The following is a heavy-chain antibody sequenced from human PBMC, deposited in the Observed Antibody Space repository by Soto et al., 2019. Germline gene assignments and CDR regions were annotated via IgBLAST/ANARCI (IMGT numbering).Heavy chain of an antibody. D-gene: IGHD3-10*01. CDR3: ARGRGVARFGELFFFDY. J-gene: IGHJ4*02. CDR1: GGSFSGYY. Sequence: QVQLQQWGAGLLKPSETLSLTCAVYGGSFSGYYWSWIRQPPGKGLEWIGEINHSGSTNYNPSLKSRVTISVDTSKNQFSLKLGSVTAADTAVYYCARGRGVARFGELFFFDYWGQGTLVTVSS. CDR2: INHSGST. V-gene: IGHV4-34*01.